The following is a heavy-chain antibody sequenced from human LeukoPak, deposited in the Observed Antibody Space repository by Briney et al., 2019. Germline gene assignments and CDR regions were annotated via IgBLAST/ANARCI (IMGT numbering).Heavy chain of an antibody. J-gene: IGHJ4*02. CDR3: ARAVYDYIWGSYRFDY. V-gene: IGHV4-61*01. Sequence: SETLSLTCTVSGASVSGVSFYWNWIRQPPGKGLQYIGYIQYSGSTNYNPSLKSRVTMSVDTSKNQFSLKLRSVNAADTAVYYCARAVYDYIWGSYRFDYWGQGTLVTVSS. D-gene: IGHD3-16*02. CDR1: GASVSGVSFY. CDR2: IQYSGST.